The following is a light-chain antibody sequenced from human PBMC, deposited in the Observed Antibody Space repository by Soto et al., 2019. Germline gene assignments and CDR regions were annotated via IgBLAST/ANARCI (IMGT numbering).Light chain of an antibody. Sequence: EIVLTQSPATLSLSPGERATLSCRASQSVSSYLAWYQQKPGQAPRLLIYDASNRATGIPARFSGSGSATEFTLTISSLEPEDFAVYSCQQRSNWPLTFGGGTKVEIK. J-gene: IGKJ4*01. CDR3: QQRSNWPLT. V-gene: IGKV3-11*01. CDR1: QSVSSY. CDR2: DAS.